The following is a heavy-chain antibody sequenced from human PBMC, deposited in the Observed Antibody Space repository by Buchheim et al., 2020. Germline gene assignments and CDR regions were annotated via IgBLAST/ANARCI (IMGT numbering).Heavy chain of an antibody. V-gene: IGHV4-31*03. CDR2: ILHSGST. Sequence: QVQLQESGPGLVKPSQTLSLTCTVSGGSVTSGVYNWNWIRQHSGKGLEWIGHILHSGSTSYNPSLKSRVTISADTSKNQFSLHLTSVTEADTAIYYCARGPDGDKVEYWGQGIL. D-gene: IGHD4/OR15-4a*01. J-gene: IGHJ4*02. CDR1: GGSVTSGVYN. CDR3: ARGPDGDKVEY.